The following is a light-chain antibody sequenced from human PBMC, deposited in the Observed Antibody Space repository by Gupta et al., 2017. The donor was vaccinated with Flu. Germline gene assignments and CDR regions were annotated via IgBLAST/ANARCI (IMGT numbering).Light chain of an antibody. V-gene: IGKV1-9*01. Sequence: PSFLSASVGDRVTITCRASQGISSLLTWYQQKPGKAPKLLIYGASTLHSGVPSRFSGSGSGTEFTLTISSLQPEDFATYYCQQLNSYPRTFGPGTKVDVK. J-gene: IGKJ3*01. CDR2: GAS. CDR1: QGISSL. CDR3: QQLNSYPRT.